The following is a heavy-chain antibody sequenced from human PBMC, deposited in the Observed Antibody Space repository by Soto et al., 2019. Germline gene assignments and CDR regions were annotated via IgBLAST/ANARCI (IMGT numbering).Heavy chain of an antibody. J-gene: IGHJ3*02. Sequence: QVQLVESGGGVVQPGRSLRLSCAASGFTFSSYAMHWVRQAPGKGLEWVAVISYDGSNKYYADSVKGRFTISRDNSKNTLYLQMNSLRAEYTAVYYCARDPLDYDSTDDAFDIWGQGTMVTVSS. V-gene: IGHV3-30-3*01. CDR2: ISYDGSNK. CDR1: GFTFSSYA. CDR3: ARDPLDYDSTDDAFDI. D-gene: IGHD3-22*01.